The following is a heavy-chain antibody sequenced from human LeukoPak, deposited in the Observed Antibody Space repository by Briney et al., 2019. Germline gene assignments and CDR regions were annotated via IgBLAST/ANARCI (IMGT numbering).Heavy chain of an antibody. D-gene: IGHD5-12*01. CDR2: IIPILGIA. CDR3: ARGYSGDFDY. CDR1: GRTFSSYA. Sequence: ASVKVSCKASGRTFSSYAISWVRQAPGQGLEWMGRIIPILGIANYAQKFQGRVTITADKSTSTAYMELSSLRSEDTAVYYCARGYSGDFDYWGQGTLVTVSS. J-gene: IGHJ4*02. V-gene: IGHV1-69*04.